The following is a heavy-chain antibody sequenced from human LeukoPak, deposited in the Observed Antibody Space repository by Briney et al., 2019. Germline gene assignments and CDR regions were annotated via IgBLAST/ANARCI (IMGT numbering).Heavy chain of an antibody. CDR2: ISGSGGST. CDR1: GFTFSSYA. J-gene: IGHJ4*02. D-gene: IGHD3/OR15-3a*01. CDR3: AKDLRSGSRTGH. Sequence: GGSLRLSCAASGFTFSSYAMSWVRQAPGKGLEWVSAISGSGGSTYYADSVKGRFTISRDNSKNTLYLQMNSLRAEVTAVYYCAKDLRSGSRTGHWGQGTLVTVSS. V-gene: IGHV3-23*01.